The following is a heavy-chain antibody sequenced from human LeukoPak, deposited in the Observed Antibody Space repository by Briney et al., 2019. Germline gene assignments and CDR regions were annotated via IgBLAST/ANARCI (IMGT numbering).Heavy chain of an antibody. Sequence: SETLSLTCTVSGGSISSYYWSWIRQPPGKGLEWIGYIYYSGSTNYNPSLKSRVTISVGTSKNQFSLKLSSVTAADTAVYYCARAKRYYYENWGQGTLVTVSS. CDR2: IYYSGST. J-gene: IGHJ4*02. CDR1: GGSISSYY. D-gene: IGHD2-15*01. CDR3: ARAKRYYYEN. V-gene: IGHV4-59*01.